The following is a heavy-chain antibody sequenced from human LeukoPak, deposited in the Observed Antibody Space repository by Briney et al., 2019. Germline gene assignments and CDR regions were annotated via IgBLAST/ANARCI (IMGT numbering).Heavy chain of an antibody. CDR3: ARDLVATVFDY. Sequence: PSETLSLTCTVSGGSISSYYWSWVRQPPGKGLEWIGYIHYSGSTNSNPSLKSRVAISIDTSKNQFSLQLNSVTPEDTAVYYCARDLVATVFDYWGQGTLVTVSS. CDR2: IHYSGST. D-gene: IGHD5-12*01. CDR1: GGSISSYY. J-gene: IGHJ4*02. V-gene: IGHV4-59*12.